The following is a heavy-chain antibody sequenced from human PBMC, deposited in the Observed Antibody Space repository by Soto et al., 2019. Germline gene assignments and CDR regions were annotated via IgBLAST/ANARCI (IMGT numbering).Heavy chain of an antibody. CDR3: AHRLAFPYYYDGSDYPHVFDI. CDR2: IYWDDDK. CDR1: GFSLSTIGVG. J-gene: IGHJ3*02. Sequence: QITLKESGPTLVKPAQTLTLTCTVSGFSLSTIGVGVGWIRQPPGKALEWLALIYWDDDKRYSPSLKSRLTITKDTSQNPVVLRMTIIDPVDSATYFCAHRLAFPYYYDGSDYPHVFDIRGQGTLVAVSS. D-gene: IGHD3-22*01. V-gene: IGHV2-5*02.